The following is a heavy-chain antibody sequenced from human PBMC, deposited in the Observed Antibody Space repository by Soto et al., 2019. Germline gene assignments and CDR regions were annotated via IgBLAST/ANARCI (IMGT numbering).Heavy chain of an antibody. Sequence: SETMSHTWTVEDGTFSGYYWSWIRQPPGKGLEWIGEINHSGSTNYNPSLKSRVTISVDTSKNQFSLKLSSVTAADTAVYYCASWPQQWLVAAWFDPWGKGTLVTAPQ. D-gene: IGHD6-19*01. CDR2: INHSGST. CDR3: ASWPQQWLVAAWFDP. V-gene: IGHV4-34*01. CDR1: DGTFSGYY. J-gene: IGHJ5*02.